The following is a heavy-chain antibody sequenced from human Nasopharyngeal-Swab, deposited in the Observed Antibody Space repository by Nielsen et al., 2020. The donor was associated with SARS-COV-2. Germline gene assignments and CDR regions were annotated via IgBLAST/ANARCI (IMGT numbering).Heavy chain of an antibody. Sequence: SETLSLTCTVSGGSISSGSYYWSWIRQPAGKGLEWIGRIYTSGSTNYNPSLKSRVTISVDTSKNQFSLKLSSVTAADTAVYYCARGVGEDKTYYFDYWGQGTLATVSS. D-gene: IGHD3-10*01. V-gene: IGHV4-61*02. CDR1: GGSISSGSYY. CDR2: IYTSGST. CDR3: ARGVGEDKTYYFDY. J-gene: IGHJ4*02.